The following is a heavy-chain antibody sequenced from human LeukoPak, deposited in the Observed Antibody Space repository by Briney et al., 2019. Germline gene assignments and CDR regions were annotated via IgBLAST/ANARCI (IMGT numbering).Heavy chain of an antibody. CDR1: GFTVSSNY. CDR3: ARGALYCSSTSCSLDY. CDR2: IYSGGST. D-gene: IGHD2-2*01. J-gene: IGHJ4*02. Sequence: GGSLRLSCAASGFTVSSNYMSWVRQAPGKGLEWVSVIYSGGSTYYADSVKGRFTISRDNSKSTLYLQMNSLRAEDTAVYYCARGALYCSSTSCSLDYWGQGTLVTVSS. V-gene: IGHV3-53*01.